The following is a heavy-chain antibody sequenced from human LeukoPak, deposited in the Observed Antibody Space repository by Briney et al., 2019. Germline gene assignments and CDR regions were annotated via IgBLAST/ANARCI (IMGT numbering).Heavy chain of an antibody. J-gene: IGHJ3*02. CDR2: INAGNGNT. CDR1: GYTFTTYA. D-gene: IGHD3-10*01. CDR3: ARDSEYYYGPSGAFDI. Sequence: ASVKVSCKTSGYTFTTYAIHWVRQAPGQRLEWMGWINAGNGNTKYSQKFQGRVTITRDTSASTAYMELSSLRSEDTAVYYCARDSEYYYGPSGAFDIWGQGTMVTVSS. V-gene: IGHV1-3*01.